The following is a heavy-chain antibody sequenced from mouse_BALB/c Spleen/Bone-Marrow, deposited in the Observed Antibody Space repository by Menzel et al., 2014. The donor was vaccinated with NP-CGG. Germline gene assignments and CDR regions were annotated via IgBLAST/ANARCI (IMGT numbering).Heavy chain of an antibody. CDR3: ALLLRYYAMDY. Sequence: VQLKESGAELVKPGASVKLSCTASGFNIKDAYMHWVKQRPEQGLEWIGRIDPANGNTKYDPKFQGKATITADTSSNTDFLQLSSLTSEETAVYYCALLLRYYAMDYWGQGTSVTVSS. CDR2: IDPANGNT. J-gene: IGHJ4*01. V-gene: IGHV14-3*02. D-gene: IGHD1-1*01. CDR1: GFNIKDAY.